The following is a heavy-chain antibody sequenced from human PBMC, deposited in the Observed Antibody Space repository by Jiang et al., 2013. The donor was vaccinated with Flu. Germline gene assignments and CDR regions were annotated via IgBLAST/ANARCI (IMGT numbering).Heavy chain of an antibody. V-gene: IGHV4-34*01. D-gene: IGHD3-10*01. CDR2: INHSGST. J-gene: IGHJ4*01. CDR3: ARMNYYGSGSAYFFDS. Sequence: LLKPSETLSLTCAVYGGSFSGYYWSWIRQPPGKGLEWIGEINHSGSTNYNPSLKSRVTISVDTSKNQFSLKLTSVTAADTAVYFCARMNYYGSGSAYFFDSWGQGNLVTVSS. CDR1: GGSFSGYY.